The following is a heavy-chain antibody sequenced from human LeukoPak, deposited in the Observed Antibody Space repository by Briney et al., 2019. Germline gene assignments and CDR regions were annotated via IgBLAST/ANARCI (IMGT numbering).Heavy chain of an antibody. J-gene: IGHJ3*02. V-gene: IGHV1-2*02. CDR1: GYTFTGYY. D-gene: IGHD3-22*01. CDR2: INPNSGGT. Sequence: ASVKVSCKASGYTFTGYYMHWVRQAPGQGLEWMGWINPNSGGTNYAQQFQGRVTMTRDTSISTAYMDLSSLRSDDTAVYYCARDGHRRYYYDSSGREHAFDIWGQGTMVTVSA. CDR3: ARDGHRRYYYDSSGREHAFDI.